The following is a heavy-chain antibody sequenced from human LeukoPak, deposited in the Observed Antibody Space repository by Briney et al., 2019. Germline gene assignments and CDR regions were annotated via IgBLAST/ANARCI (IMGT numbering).Heavy chain of an antibody. CDR2: ISGSGGST. J-gene: IGHJ4*02. CDR3: AKDDAWLRFGE. V-gene: IGHV3-23*01. D-gene: IGHD3-10*01. Sequence: GGSLRLSCAASGFTFSSSAMSWVRQAPGKGLEWVSSISGSGGSTYYADSVKGRFTISRDNSKNTLYLEVISLTAEDTAVYYCAKDDAWLRFGEWSQGTLVTVSS. CDR1: GFTFSSSA.